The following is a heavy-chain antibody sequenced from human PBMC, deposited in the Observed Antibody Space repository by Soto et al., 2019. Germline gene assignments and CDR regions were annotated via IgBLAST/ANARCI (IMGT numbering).Heavy chain of an antibody. CDR1: GGSFNRHT. V-gene: IGHV1-69*01. CDR3: ARGWGYDSTDYYYAY. D-gene: IGHD3-22*01. CDR2: IIPIFGTA. J-gene: IGHJ4*02. Sequence: QVQLVQSGAEGRKPGSSVRVSCKASGGSFNRHTISWVRQAPGQGLEWMGGIIPIFGTANHAQKFQGRVTIIADESTSKVYMELSSLRSDDTGIYYCARGWGYDSTDYYYAYWGEGTLVIVCS.